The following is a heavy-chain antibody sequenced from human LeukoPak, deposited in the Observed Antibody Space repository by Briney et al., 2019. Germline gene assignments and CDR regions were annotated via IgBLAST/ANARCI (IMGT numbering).Heavy chain of an antibody. J-gene: IGHJ5*02. D-gene: IGHD1-26*01. CDR3: AKDPDGGCYLSWLDP. CDR1: GFRFSSYV. Sequence: HPGSSLRLSCAPSGFRFSSYVMHGVRPAPAKGLDWVAVKYYDESNKFYQDSVQGRFTISRGHAKKTLHLQINSLRRQGPALHFCAKDPDGGCYLSWLDPWGQGTLVTVSS. CDR2: KYYDESNK. V-gene: IGHV3-30*18.